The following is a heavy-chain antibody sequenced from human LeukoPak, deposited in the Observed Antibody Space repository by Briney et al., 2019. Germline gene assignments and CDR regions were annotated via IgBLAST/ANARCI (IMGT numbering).Heavy chain of an antibody. J-gene: IGHJ4*02. CDR2: IYYSGST. CDR3: ARVLGVTYYFDY. CDR1: GGSISSGDYH. D-gene: IGHD4-23*01. Sequence: SQTLSLTCTVSGGSISSGDYHWSWIRQPPGKGLEWIGYIYYSGSTYYNPSLKSRVTISVDTSKNQFSLKLSSVTAADTAVYYCARVLGVTYYFDYWGQGTLVTVSS. V-gene: IGHV4-30-4*01.